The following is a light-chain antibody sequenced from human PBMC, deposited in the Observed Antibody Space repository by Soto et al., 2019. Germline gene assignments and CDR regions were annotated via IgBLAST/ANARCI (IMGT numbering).Light chain of an antibody. Sequence: EIMMTQSPATLSVSPGERATLSCRASQSVSNNLAWYQQKPGQAPRLLIYYASTRATGIPARFSGSGSGTEFTLTNSSLQSEDFALYYCQQYNNWQPITFGQGTRLEIK. V-gene: IGKV3-15*01. CDR1: QSVSNN. CDR3: QQYNNWQPIT. J-gene: IGKJ5*01. CDR2: YAS.